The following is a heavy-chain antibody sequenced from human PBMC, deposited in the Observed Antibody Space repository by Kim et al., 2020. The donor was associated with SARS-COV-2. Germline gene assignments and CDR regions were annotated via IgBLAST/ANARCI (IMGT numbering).Heavy chain of an antibody. CDR2: ISAYNGNT. D-gene: IGHD2-15*01. V-gene: IGHV1-18*01. CDR1: GYTFTSYG. CDR3: ARDRVGHCCGCRCYRCYYGMDL. J-gene: IGHJ6*02. Sequence: ASVKVSCKASGYTFTSYGISWVRQAPGQGLEWMGWISAYNGNTNYAQNLQGRVTMTTDTSTSTAYMELSSLRADDTAVYYCARDRVGHCCGCRCYRCYYGMDLWGQGTPVTVSS.